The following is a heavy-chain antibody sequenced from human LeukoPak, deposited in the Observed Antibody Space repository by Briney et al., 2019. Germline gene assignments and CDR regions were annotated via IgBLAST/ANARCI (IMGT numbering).Heavy chain of an antibody. CDR3: ARGARYYPVDY. CDR1: GLTLSNYW. Sequence: GGSLRLSCAASGLTLSNYWMHWVRQAPGKGLVWVSRINSDGSSTSYADSVKGRLTISRDNAKNTLYLQMNSLRAEDTAVYYCARGARYYPVDYWGQGTLVTVSS. V-gene: IGHV3-74*01. D-gene: IGHD3-22*01. J-gene: IGHJ4*02. CDR2: INSDGSST.